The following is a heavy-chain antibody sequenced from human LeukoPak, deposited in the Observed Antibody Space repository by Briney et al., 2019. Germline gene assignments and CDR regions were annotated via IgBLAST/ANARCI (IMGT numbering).Heavy chain of an antibody. Sequence: SETLSLTCTVSGGSISSYYWSWIRQPAGKGLEWIGRIYTSGSTNYNPSLKSRVTMSVDTSKNQFSLKLSSVTAADTAVYYCARDWFEEYYYGSGSYNWFDPWGQGTLVTVSS. CDR1: GGSISSYY. V-gene: IGHV4-4*07. D-gene: IGHD3-10*01. CDR2: IYTSGST. CDR3: ARDWFEEYYYGSGSYNWFDP. J-gene: IGHJ5*02.